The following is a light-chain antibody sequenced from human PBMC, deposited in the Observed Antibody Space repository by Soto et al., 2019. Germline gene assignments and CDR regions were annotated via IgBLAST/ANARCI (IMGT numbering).Light chain of an antibody. Sequence: EIVLTQSPATLPLSPGERATLSCRASQSVSSYLAWYQQKPGQAPRLLIYDASNRATGIPARFSGSGSGTDFTLTISSLEPEDFAVYYCQQRTLLTFGGGTKVEIK. CDR3: QQRTLLT. CDR1: QSVSSY. J-gene: IGKJ4*01. CDR2: DAS. V-gene: IGKV3-11*01.